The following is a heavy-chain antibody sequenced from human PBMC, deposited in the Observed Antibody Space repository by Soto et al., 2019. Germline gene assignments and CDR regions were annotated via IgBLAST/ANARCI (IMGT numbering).Heavy chain of an antibody. V-gene: IGHV2-5*02. Sequence: SGATLVNPTQTLTLNCTFSGFSLSTSGVGVGWIRQPPGKALEWLALIYWDDDKRYSPSLKSRLTITKDTSKNQVVLTMTNMDPVDTATYYCAHRQGIAVAGPNNWFDPWGQGTLDTVSS. CDR2: IYWDDDK. CDR1: GFSLSTSGVG. D-gene: IGHD6-19*01. CDR3: AHRQGIAVAGPNNWFDP. J-gene: IGHJ5*02.